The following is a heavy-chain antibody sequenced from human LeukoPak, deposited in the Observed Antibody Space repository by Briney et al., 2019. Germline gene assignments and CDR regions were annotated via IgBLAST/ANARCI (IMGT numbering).Heavy chain of an antibody. V-gene: IGHV4-59*01. Sequence: SETLSLTCTVSGGSISSYYWSWIRQPPGKGLEWIGYIYYSGSTNYNPSLKSRVTISVDTSKNQFSLKLSSVTAADTAVYYCARANGSYPWFDPWSQGTLVTVSS. D-gene: IGHD1-26*01. CDR1: GGSISSYY. CDR2: IYYSGST. CDR3: ARANGSYPWFDP. J-gene: IGHJ5*02.